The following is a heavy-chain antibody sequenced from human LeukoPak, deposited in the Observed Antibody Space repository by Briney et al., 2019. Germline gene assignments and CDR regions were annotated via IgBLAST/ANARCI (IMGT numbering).Heavy chain of an antibody. CDR2: MNPNSGNT. Sequence: ASVKVSCKASGYTFTSYDINWVRQATGQGLEWMGWMNPNSGNTGYAQKFQGRVTMTRNTSISTAYMELSSLRSEDTAVYSCAREGSGWYGDYYYGMDVWGQGTTVTVSS. CDR3: AREGSGWYGDYYYGMDV. J-gene: IGHJ6*02. V-gene: IGHV1-8*01. CDR1: GYTFTSYD. D-gene: IGHD6-19*01.